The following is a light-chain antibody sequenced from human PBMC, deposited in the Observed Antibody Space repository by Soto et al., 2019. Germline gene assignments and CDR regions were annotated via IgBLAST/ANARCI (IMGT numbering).Light chain of an antibody. V-gene: IGLV2-14*01. CDR3: TSYTSTSTAV. J-gene: IGLJ2*01. CDR2: GVS. CDR1: SSDVGSYNC. Sequence: QSALTQPASVSGSPGQSITISCTGTSSDVGSYNCVSWYQQHPGKAPKLIIYGVSDRPSGVPNRDSGSKSGNTASLTISGLQAEDEADYYCTSYTSTSTAVFGGGTKVTVL.